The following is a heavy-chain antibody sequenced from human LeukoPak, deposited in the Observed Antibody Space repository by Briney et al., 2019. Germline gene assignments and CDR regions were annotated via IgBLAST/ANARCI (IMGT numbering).Heavy chain of an antibody. CDR1: GFTFSSYA. Sequence: GGSLRLSCSASGFTFSSYAMHWVRQAPGRGLQYGSSIRSDGGYTYYADSVKGRFTISRDNSKNTLYLQMSSLRAEDTAVYYCVKDRWVDYWGQGALVTVSS. J-gene: IGHJ4*02. V-gene: IGHV3-64D*09. D-gene: IGHD5-24*01. CDR2: IRSDGGYT. CDR3: VKDRWVDY.